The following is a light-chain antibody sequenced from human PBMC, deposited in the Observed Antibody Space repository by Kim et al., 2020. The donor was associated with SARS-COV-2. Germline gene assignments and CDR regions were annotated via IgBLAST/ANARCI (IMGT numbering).Light chain of an antibody. CDR2: GAS. CDR3: QQYGSSPPVT. Sequence: PGERATLSCRASQSGSSSYLAWYQQKPGQAHRLLIYGASSRDTGIPDRFSGSGSGTDFTLTISRLEPEDFAVYYCQQYGSSPPVTFGGGTKVAIK. V-gene: IGKV3-20*01. J-gene: IGKJ4*01. CDR1: QSGSSSY.